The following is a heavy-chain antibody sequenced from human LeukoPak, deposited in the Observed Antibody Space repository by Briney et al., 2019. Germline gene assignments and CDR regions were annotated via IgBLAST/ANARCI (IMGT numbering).Heavy chain of an antibody. D-gene: IGHD3-9*01. V-gene: IGHV1-18*01. CDR3: ARDGAYDILTGYGMDV. CDR1: GYTFTSYG. CDR2: ISVYNGNT. J-gene: IGHJ6*02. Sequence: ASVKVSCKASGYTFTSYGISWVRQAPGQGLEWMGWISVYNGNTNYAQKFQGRVTMTTDTSTSTVYMELRSLRSDDTAVYYCARDGAYDILTGYGMDVWGQGTTVTVSS.